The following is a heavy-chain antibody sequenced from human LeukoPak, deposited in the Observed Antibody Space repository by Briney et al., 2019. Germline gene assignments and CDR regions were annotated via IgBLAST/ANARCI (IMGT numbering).Heavy chain of an antibody. Sequence: PSETLSLTCTVSGGSISSSSYYWGWIRQPPGKGLEWIGSIYYSGSTYYNPSLKSRVTISVDTSKNQFSLKLSSVTAADTAVYYCARHPMAGSGRTRINYYYMDVWGKGTTVTISS. V-gene: IGHV4-39*01. CDR2: IYYSGST. CDR3: ARHPMAGSGRTRINYYYMDV. D-gene: IGHD6-19*01. CDR1: GGSISSSSYY. J-gene: IGHJ6*03.